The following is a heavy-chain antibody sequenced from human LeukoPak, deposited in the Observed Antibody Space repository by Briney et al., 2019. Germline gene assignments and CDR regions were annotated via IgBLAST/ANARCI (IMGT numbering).Heavy chain of an antibody. CDR2: IYYSGST. CDR1: GGSISSSSYY. V-gene: IGHV4-39*07. D-gene: IGHD6-13*01. J-gene: IGHJ4*02. Sequence: PSETLSLTCTVSGGSISSSSYYWGWIRQPPGKGLEWIGSIYYSGSTYYNPSLKSRVTISVDTSKNQFSLKLSSVTAADTAVYYCARGLFRYSSSWYYFDYWGQGTLVTVSS. CDR3: ARGLFRYSSSWYYFDY.